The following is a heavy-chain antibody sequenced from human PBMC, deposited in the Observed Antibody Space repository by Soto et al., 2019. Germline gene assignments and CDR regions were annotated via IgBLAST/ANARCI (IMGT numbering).Heavy chain of an antibody. CDR2: INHSGST. CDR3: ARANTWIQLWLGNWFDP. V-gene: IGHV4-34*01. CDR1: GASFSGYY. D-gene: IGHD5-18*01. J-gene: IGHJ5*02. Sequence: ETLSPTCSVYGASFSGYYWSWIRQPPGKGLEWIGEINHSGSTNYNPSLKSRVTISVDTSKNQFSLKLSSVTAADTAVYYCARANTWIQLWLGNWFDPWGQGTLVTVYS.